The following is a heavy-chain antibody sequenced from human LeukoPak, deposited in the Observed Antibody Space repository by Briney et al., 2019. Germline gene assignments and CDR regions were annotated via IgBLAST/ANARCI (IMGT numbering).Heavy chain of an antibody. D-gene: IGHD4-11*01. J-gene: IGHJ6*02. CDR2: IYTSGST. V-gene: IGHV4-4*07. Sequence: SETLSLTCTVSGGSISSYYWSWIRQPAGKGLEWIGRIYTSGSTNYNPSLKSRVTISVDTSKNQFSLKLSSVTAADTAVYYCARTDYSNYVGSYYYYYGMDVWGQGTTVTVSS. CDR1: GGSISSYY. CDR3: ARTDYSNYVGSYYYYYGMDV.